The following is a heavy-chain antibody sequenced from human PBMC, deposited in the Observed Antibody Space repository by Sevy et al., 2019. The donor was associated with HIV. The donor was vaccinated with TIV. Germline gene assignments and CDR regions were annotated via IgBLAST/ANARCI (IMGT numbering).Heavy chain of an antibody. CDR3: AGWSSAWTLFDY. D-gene: IGHD6-19*01. CDR2: IYSDGKT. CDR1: GFTVSRNY. Sequence: RGSLRLSCAASGFTVSRNYMSWVRQAPGKGLEWVSVIYSDGKTFYADSVQDRFTISRDNSKNTLYLQMNSLRAEDTAVYYCAGWSSAWTLFDYWGQGTLVTVSS. V-gene: IGHV3-66*01. J-gene: IGHJ4*02.